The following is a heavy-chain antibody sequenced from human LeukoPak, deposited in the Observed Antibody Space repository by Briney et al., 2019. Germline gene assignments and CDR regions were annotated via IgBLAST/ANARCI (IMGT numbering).Heavy chain of an antibody. V-gene: IGHV3-74*01. CDR2: INTDGSST. J-gene: IGHJ4*02. Sequence: GGSLRLSCAASGFTFSSYWMHWVRQAPGKGLVWVSRINTDGSSTSYADSVKGRFTISRDNSKNTLYLQMNSLRAEDTAVYYCASGYSSGWGSDYWGQGTLVTVSS. CDR3: ASGYSSGWGSDY. CDR1: GFTFSSYW. D-gene: IGHD6-19*01.